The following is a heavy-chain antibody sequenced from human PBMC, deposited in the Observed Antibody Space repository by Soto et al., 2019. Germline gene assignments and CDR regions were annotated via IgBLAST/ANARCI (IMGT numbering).Heavy chain of an antibody. D-gene: IGHD6-13*01. CDR2: INHSGST. V-gene: IGHV4-34*01. CDR1: GGSFWSYY. Sequence: SDSMALGRAVYGGSFWSYYWSWIRKPPGKGLEWIGEINHSGSTNYNPSLKSRVTISVDTSKNQFSLKLSSVTAADTAVYYCASGAIAAAGTSRAFDICGQGTIVTVSS. J-gene: IGHJ3*02. CDR3: ASGAIAAAGTSRAFDI.